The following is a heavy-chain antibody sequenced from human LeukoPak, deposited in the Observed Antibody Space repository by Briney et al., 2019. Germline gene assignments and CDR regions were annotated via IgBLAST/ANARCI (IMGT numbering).Heavy chain of an antibody. Sequence: SETLPLTCGVYGGSFSGYSWNWIRQSPGKGLEWIADINYTGDTATGTTNYSPSLGSRVTISVDTSKNQFSLNLNSLTAADTAVYYCARLSIVGTTPDYWGQGTLVTVSS. V-gene: IGHV4-34*01. CDR1: GGSFSGYS. J-gene: IGHJ4*02. CDR3: ARLSIVGTTPDY. D-gene: IGHD1-26*01. CDR2: INYTGDTATGTT.